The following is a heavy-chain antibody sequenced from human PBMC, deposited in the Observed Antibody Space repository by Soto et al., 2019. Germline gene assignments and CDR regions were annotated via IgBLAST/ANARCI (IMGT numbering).Heavy chain of an antibody. CDR3: ARDYYGMDV. J-gene: IGHJ6*02. CDR1: GGSISSGGYS. V-gene: IGHV4-30-2*06. CDR2: TYQSGSA. Sequence: SETLSLTCTVSGGSISSGGYSWTWIRQSPGKGLEWIGYTYQSGSAYYNPSLKSRVTISVDRSKHQFSLNLTSVTAADTAVYYCARDYYGMDVWGQGTTVTVSS.